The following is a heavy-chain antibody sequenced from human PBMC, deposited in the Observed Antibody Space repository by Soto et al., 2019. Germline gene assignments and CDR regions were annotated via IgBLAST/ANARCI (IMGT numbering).Heavy chain of an antibody. CDR1: GGSISSGDYY. Sequence: SETLSLTCTVSGGSISSGDYYWSWIRQPPGKGLEWIGYIYYSGSTYYNPSLKSRVTISVDTSKNQFSLKLSSVTAADTAVYYRTRVERWFDRWGQANLVNGSA. CDR3: TRVERWFDR. CDR2: IYYSGST. V-gene: IGHV4-30-4*01. J-gene: IGHJ5*02.